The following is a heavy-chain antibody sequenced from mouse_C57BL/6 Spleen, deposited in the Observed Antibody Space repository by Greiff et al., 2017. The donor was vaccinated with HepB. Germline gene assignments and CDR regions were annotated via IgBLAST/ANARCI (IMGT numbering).Heavy chain of an antibody. J-gene: IGHJ1*03. Sequence: VKLMESGAELARPGASVKLSCKASGYTFTSYGISWVKQRTGQGLEWIGEIYPRSGNTYYNEKFKGKATLTAAKSSSTVYIELRSLTSEDSAVYFCARGRGYYYGSIHWYFDVWGTGTTVTVSS. CDR3: ARGRGYYYGSIHWYFDV. CDR1: GYTFTSYG. V-gene: IGHV1-81*01. D-gene: IGHD1-1*01. CDR2: IYPRSGNT.